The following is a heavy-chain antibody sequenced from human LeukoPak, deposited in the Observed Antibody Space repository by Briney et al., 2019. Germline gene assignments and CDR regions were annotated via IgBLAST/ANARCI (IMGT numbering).Heavy chain of an antibody. CDR1: GFSFSNFW. D-gene: IGHD1-26*01. CDR2: IKQDGSER. J-gene: IGHJ4*02. CDR3: AKDSYSKGDY. V-gene: IGHV3-7*05. Sequence: PGGSLRLSCAASGFSFSNFWMSWVRQAPGKGLEWVANIKQDGSERNYVGSVRGRFTISRDNAKNSLYLQMNSLRAEDTAVYYCAKDSYSKGDYWGQGTLVTVSS.